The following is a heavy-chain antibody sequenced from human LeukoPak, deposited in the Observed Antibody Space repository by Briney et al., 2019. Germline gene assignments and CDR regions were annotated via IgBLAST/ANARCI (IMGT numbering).Heavy chain of an antibody. V-gene: IGHV3-23*01. CDR3: AKSGYNRFDY. Sequence: GGSLRLSFAAPGLTFSSFPMSWVGQAPGKGLGWVSSISGSGSGGSTYYADSVKGRFTISRDNSKNTLYLQMNSLRAEDTAVYYCAKSGYNRFDYWGQGTLVTISS. CDR2: ISGSGSGGST. CDR1: GLTFSSFP. D-gene: IGHD5-24*01. J-gene: IGHJ4*02.